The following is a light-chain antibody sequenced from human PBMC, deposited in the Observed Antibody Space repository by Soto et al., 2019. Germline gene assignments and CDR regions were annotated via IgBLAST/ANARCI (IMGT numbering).Light chain of an antibody. CDR3: SSYANTNNLPYV. CDR2: EIS. CDR1: SSDVGGYNY. V-gene: IGLV2-8*01. Sequence: QSALTQAASVSGSPGQSITISCTGTSSDVGGYNYVSWYQQFPGKAPKLMVYEISKRPSGVPDRFSGSKSGNTASLTVSGLQAEDEADYYCSSYANTNNLPYVFGTGTKVTVL. J-gene: IGLJ1*01.